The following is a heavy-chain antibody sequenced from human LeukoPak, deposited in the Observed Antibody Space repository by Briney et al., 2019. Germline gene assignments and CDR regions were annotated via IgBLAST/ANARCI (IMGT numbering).Heavy chain of an antibody. CDR1: GFTFSSYS. D-gene: IGHD5-18*01. CDR2: ISSSSSTI. J-gene: IGHJ4*02. Sequence: PGGSLRLSCAASGFTFSSYSMNWVRQAPGKGLEWVSYISSSSSTIYYADSVKGRFTISRDNAKNSLYLQMNSLRAEDTAVYYCAKDTRGYSYGCEYWGQGTLVTVSS. CDR3: AKDTRGYSYGCEY. V-gene: IGHV3-48*01.